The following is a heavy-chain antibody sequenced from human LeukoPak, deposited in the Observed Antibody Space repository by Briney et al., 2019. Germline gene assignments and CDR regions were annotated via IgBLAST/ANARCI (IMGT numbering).Heavy chain of an antibody. D-gene: IGHD2-15*01. V-gene: IGHV4-34*01. CDR1: GGSFSGYY. CDR2: INHSGST. J-gene: IGHJ4*02. Sequence: SETLSLTCAVYGGSFSGYYWSWIRQPPGKGPEWIGEINHSGSTNYNPSLKSRVTISVDTSKNQFSLKLSSVTAADTAVYYCASSGGTFANYWGQGTLVTVSS. CDR3: ASSGGTFANY.